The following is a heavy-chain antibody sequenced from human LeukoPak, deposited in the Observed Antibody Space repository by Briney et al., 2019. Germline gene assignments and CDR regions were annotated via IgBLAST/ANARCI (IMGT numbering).Heavy chain of an antibody. CDR2: ISSNGGST. V-gene: IGHV3-64*01. Sequence: GGSLRLSCAASGFTFSSYAMHWVRQAPGKGLEYVSAISSNGGSTYYANSVKGRFTISRDNSKNTLYLQMGSLRAEDMAVYYCARVSRHDGYNYPLGGFDYWGQGTLVTVSS. J-gene: IGHJ4*02. CDR3: ARVSRHDGYNYPLGGFDY. D-gene: IGHD5-24*01. CDR1: GFTFSSYA.